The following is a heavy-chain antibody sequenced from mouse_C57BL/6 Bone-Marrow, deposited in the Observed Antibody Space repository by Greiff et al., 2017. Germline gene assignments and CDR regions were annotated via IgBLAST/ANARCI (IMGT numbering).Heavy chain of an antibody. V-gene: IGHV1-64*01. D-gene: IGHD1-1*01. CDR1: GYTFTSYW. Sequence: VQLQQPGAELVKPGASVKLSCKASGYTFTSYWMHWVKQRPGQGLEWIGMIHPNSGSTNYNEKFKSKATLTVDKSSSTAYMQLSSLTSEYSAVYYCAREYYNYYAMDYGGQGTSVTVSS. CDR3: AREYYNYYAMDY. J-gene: IGHJ4*01. CDR2: IHPNSGST.